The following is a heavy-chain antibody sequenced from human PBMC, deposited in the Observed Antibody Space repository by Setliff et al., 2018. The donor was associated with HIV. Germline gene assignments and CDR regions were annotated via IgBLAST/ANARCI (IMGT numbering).Heavy chain of an antibody. D-gene: IGHD6-19*01. CDR3: ASHIAVGPLGYFDY. Sequence: SETLSLTCTVSGDSITSGHFYWGWIRQAPGKGLEWIGNILDGRVTFFNPSLRGRVTISVDASKNQVSLKLTSVTAADTAVYYCASHIAVGPLGYFDYWGQGTPVTVSS. CDR2: ILDGRVT. J-gene: IGHJ4*02. CDR1: GDSITSGHFY. V-gene: IGHV4-39*07.